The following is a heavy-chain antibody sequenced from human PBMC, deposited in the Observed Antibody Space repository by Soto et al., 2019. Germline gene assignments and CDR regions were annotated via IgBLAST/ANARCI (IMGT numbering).Heavy chain of an antibody. CDR1: GYTFTSYD. CDR3: AREAAALGNDY. D-gene: IGHD2-2*01. Sequence: PVNVSCKASGYTFTSYDINWVRQATGQGLEWMGWMNPNSGNTGYAQKFQGRVTMTRNTSISTAYMELSSLRSEDTAVYYCAREAAALGNDYWGQGTLVTVSS. J-gene: IGHJ4*02. V-gene: IGHV1-8*01. CDR2: MNPNSGNT.